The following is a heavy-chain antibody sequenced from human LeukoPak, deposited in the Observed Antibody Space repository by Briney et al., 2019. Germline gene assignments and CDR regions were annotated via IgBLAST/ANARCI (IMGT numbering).Heavy chain of an antibody. J-gene: IGHJ3*02. V-gene: IGHV1-69*05. Sequence: GASVKVSCKASGGTFSSYAISWVRQAPGQGLEWMGGIIPIFGTANYAQKFQGGVTITTDESTSTAYMELSSLRSEDTAVYYCARDRYGVRSADAFDIWGQGTMVTVSS. D-gene: IGHD4-17*01. CDR3: ARDRYGVRSADAFDI. CDR1: GGTFSSYA. CDR2: IIPIFGTA.